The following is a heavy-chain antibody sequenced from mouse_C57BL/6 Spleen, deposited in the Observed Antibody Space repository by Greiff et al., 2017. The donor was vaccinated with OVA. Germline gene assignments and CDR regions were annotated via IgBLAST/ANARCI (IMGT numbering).Heavy chain of an antibody. CDR3: ARGYYYGSSYWYFDV. CDR1: GFNITDYY. Sequence: EVQLQESGAELVKPGASVKLSCTASGFNITDYYMHWVKQRTEQGLEWIGRIDPEDGETKYAPKFQGKATITADTSSNTAYLQLSSLTSEDTAVYCCARGYYYGSSYWYFDVWGTGTTVTVSS. D-gene: IGHD1-1*01. V-gene: IGHV14-2*01. CDR2: IDPEDGET. J-gene: IGHJ1*03.